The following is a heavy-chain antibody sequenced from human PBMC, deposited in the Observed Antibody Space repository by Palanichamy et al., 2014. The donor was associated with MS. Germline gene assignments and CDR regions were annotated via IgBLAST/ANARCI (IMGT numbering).Heavy chain of an antibody. Sequence: QVQLVESGGGVVQPGRSLRLSCAASGLSFSSYGMHWVRQAPGKGLEWVAVISYDGSNKYHADSVKGRFTISRDNSKNTLYLQMNSLRVEDTAVYYCATLYGDYGDYWGQGTLVTVSS. CDR2: ISYDGSNK. CDR3: ATLYGDYGDY. V-gene: IGHV3-30*03. D-gene: IGHD4/OR15-4a*01. CDR1: GLSFSSYG. J-gene: IGHJ4*02.